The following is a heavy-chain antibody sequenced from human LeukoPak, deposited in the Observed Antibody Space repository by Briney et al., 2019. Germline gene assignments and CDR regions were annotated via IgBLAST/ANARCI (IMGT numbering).Heavy chain of an antibody. J-gene: IGHJ4*02. Sequence: GGSLRLSCAASGFTFSDYALHWVRQTPGKGLEWLTLISYDGRSKYYADSVRGRFTVSRDNSKNTLDLQMNAVRPEDTAVYYCARAKNKNMATVTDYWGQGTLVTVSS. V-gene: IGHV3-30*04. D-gene: IGHD5-24*01. CDR1: GFTFSDYA. CDR3: ARAKNKNMATVTDY. CDR2: ISYDGRSK.